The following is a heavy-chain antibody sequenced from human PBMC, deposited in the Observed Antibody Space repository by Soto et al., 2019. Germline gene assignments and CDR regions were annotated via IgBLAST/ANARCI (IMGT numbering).Heavy chain of an antibody. CDR1: GFTFSDYY. V-gene: IGHV3-11*01. CDR2: ISSSGSTI. J-gene: IGHJ4*02. Sequence: PVGSLRLSCAASGFTFSDYYMSWIRQAPGKGLEWVSYISSSGSTIYYADSVKGRFTISRDNAKNSLYLQMNSLRAEDTAVYYCASLGTLIHYGDFSVSGDTTYYFDYWGQGTLVTVSS. D-gene: IGHD4-17*01. CDR3: ASLGTLIHYGDFSVSGDTTYYFDY.